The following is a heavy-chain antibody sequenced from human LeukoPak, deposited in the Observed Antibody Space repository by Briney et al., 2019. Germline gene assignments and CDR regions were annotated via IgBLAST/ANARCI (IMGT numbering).Heavy chain of an antibody. Sequence: PSETLSLTCAVYGGSFSGYYWSWIRQPPGKGLEWIGEINHSGSTNYNPSLKSRVTISVDTSKNQFSLKLSSVTAADTAVYYCARRVYYYYMDVWGKGTTVTISS. CDR1: GGSFSGYY. CDR3: ARRVYYYYMDV. V-gene: IGHV4-34*01. J-gene: IGHJ6*03. CDR2: INHSGST.